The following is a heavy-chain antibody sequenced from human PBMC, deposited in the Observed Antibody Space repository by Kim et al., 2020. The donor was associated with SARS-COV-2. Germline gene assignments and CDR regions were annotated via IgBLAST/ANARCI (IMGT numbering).Heavy chain of an antibody. CDR2: ISAYNGNT. D-gene: IGHD2-2*01. V-gene: IGHV1-18*04. CDR1: GYTFTSYG. J-gene: IGHJ5*02. CDR3: ARDEDIVVVPAAPSSRFDP. Sequence: ASVKVSCKASGYTFTSYGISWVRQAPGQGLEWMGWISAYNGNTNYAQKLQGRVTMTTDTSTSTAYMELRSLRSDDTAVYYCARDEDIVVVPAAPSSRFDPWGQGTLVTVSS.